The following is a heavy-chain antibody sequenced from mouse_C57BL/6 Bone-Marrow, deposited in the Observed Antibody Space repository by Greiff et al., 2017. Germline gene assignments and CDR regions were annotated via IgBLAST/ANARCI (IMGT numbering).Heavy chain of an antibody. J-gene: IGHJ1*03. CDR3: ARGIYYYGSRRYVDV. CDR2: IDPSDSYT. D-gene: IGHD1-1*01. V-gene: IGHV1-50*01. CDR1: GYTFTSYW. Sequence: QVQLQQPGAELVKPGASVKLSCKASGYTFTSYWMQWVKQRPGQGLEWIGEIDPSDSYTNYNQKFKGKATLTVDTSSSAAYMQLSSLTSEDSAVYYCARGIYYYGSRRYVDVWGTGTTVTVSS.